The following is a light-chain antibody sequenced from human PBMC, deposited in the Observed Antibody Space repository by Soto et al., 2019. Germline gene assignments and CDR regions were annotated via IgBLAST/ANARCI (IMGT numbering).Light chain of an antibody. CDR1: QSISNY. CDR2: ASS. J-gene: IGKJ4*01. CDR3: QQSYFTPLT. Sequence: DVQMAQSLSSLSASLGYRVTITCRASQSISNYLNWYQQKPGKAPKLLIHASSTLQSGVPARFSGSGSGTEFSLTISSLQSEDFATYFCQQSYFTPLTFGGGTKVDIK. V-gene: IGKV1-39*01.